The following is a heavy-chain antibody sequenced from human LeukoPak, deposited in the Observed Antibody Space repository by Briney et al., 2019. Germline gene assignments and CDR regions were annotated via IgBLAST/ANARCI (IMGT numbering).Heavy chain of an antibody. D-gene: IGHD3-22*01. CDR2: ISYHGSNE. CDR3: ARVHDSSGYYHYFDS. J-gene: IGHJ4*02. V-gene: IGHV3-30*04. Sequence: GGSLRLSCEASRFTFSTYPMHWVRQAPDKGLEWVAMISYHGSNEYYADSVKGRFTISRDNSKNTLYLQMNNPRVEDTAMYCCARVHDSSGYYHYFDSWGQGTLVTVSS. CDR1: RFTFSTYP.